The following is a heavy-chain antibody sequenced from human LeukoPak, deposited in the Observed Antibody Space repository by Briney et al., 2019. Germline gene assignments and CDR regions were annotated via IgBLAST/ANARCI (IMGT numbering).Heavy chain of an antibody. CDR3: AAGYSSGPDY. V-gene: IGHV1-2*02. CDR2: INPNSGGT. D-gene: IGHD6-19*01. J-gene: IGHJ4*02. Sequence: ASVTVSFKSSVYTFTDYYMHWVRQAPGQGREWMGWINPNSGGTNYAQKFQGRVTMTRDTSISTAYMELSRLRSDDTAVYYCAAGYSSGPDYWGQGTLVTVSS. CDR1: VYTFTDYY.